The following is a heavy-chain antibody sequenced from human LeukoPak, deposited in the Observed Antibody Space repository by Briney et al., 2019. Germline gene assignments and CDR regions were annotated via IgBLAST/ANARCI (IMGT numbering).Heavy chain of an antibody. CDR3: ARTPTIVGLYRRHFDH. D-gene: IGHD2/OR15-2a*01. J-gene: IGHJ4*02. CDR1: GYSFTSYW. CDR2: IYPGDSDT. V-gene: IGHV5-51*03. Sequence: GESLKISCKGSGYSFTSYWIGWVRQMPGKGLEWMGIIYPGDSDTKYSPSFQGRVTISADESIDTAYLQLSSLQASDSAIYYCARTPTIVGLYRRHFDHWGPGTLVTVSS.